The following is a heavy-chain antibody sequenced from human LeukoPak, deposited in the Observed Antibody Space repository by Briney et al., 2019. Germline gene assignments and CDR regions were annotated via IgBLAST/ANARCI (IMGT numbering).Heavy chain of an antibody. Sequence: GASVKVSCKASGYTFTSYGISWVRQAPGQGLEWMGRIIPILGIANYAQKFQGRVTITADKSTSTAYMELSSLRSEDTAVYYCARAAYSGSYFIEGTFDYWGQGTLVTVSS. D-gene: IGHD1-26*01. CDR1: GYTFTSYG. V-gene: IGHV1-69*04. J-gene: IGHJ4*02. CDR2: IIPILGIA. CDR3: ARAAYSGSYFIEGTFDY.